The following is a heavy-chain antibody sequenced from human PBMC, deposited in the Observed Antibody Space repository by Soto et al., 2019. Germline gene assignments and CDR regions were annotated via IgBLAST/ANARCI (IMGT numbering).Heavy chain of an antibody. CDR1: GGSISSSSYY. D-gene: IGHD2-2*01. Sequence: SETLSLTCTVSGGSISSSSYYWGWIRQPPGKGLEWIGSIYYSGSTYYNPSLKSRVTISVDTSKNQFSLKLSSVTAADTAVYYCASIGKDIVLVPAAMGDYWGQGTLVTVSS. J-gene: IGHJ4*02. CDR3: ASIGKDIVLVPAAMGDY. CDR2: IYYSGST. V-gene: IGHV4-39*01.